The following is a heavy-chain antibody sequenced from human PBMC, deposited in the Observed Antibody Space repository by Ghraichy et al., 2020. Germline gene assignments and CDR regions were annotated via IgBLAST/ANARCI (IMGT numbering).Heavy chain of an antibody. D-gene: IGHD3-3*01. V-gene: IGHV4-30-2*01. J-gene: IGHJ4*02. CDR2: IYHSGST. CDR3: ARARAERTIFGVVIDPTYYFDY. Sequence: SETLSLTCAVSGGSISSGGYSWSWIRQPPGKGLEWIGYIYHSGSTYYNPSLKSRVTISVDRSKNQFSLKLSSVTAADTAVYYCARARAERTIFGVVIDPTYYFDYWGQGTLVTVSS. CDR1: GGSISSGGYS.